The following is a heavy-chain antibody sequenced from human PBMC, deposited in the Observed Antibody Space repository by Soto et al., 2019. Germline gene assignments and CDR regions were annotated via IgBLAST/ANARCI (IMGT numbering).Heavy chain of an antibody. CDR2: IFYGGST. V-gene: IGHV4-39*01. CDR3: ARHPYDGYNFDY. CDR1: GDSVSSSTYY. Sequence: SETLSLTCTVSGDSVSSSTYYWAWIRQPPGKGLEWIGSIFYGGSTYYDPSLKSRVSISVDTSKNQCSLKLGSVTAADTAVYYRARHPYDGYNFDYWGQGTLVTVSS. D-gene: IGHD1-1*01. J-gene: IGHJ4*02.